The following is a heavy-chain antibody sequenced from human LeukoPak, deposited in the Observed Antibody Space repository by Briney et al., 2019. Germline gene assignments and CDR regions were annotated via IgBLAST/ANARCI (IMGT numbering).Heavy chain of an antibody. CDR1: GYTFTSYY. CDR3: ARVPAGIAVADAFDI. D-gene: IGHD6-19*01. CDR2: TNPSGGST. Sequence: ASVKVSCKASGYTFTSYYVHWVRLAPGQGLEWMGITNPSGGSTSYAQKFQGRVTMTRDTSTSTVYMELSSLRSEDTAVYYCARVPAGIAVADAFDIWGQGTMVTVSS. V-gene: IGHV1-46*01. J-gene: IGHJ3*02.